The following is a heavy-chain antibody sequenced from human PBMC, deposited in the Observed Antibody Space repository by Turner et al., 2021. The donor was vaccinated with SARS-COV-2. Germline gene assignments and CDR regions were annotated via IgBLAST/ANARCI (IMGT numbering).Heavy chain of an antibody. CDR3: ASAFSVRGVKGEFDY. D-gene: IGHD3-10*01. V-gene: IGHV1-24*01. CDR1: GYTLIEFS. Sequence: QPQLVQSGAEEKKPGASVKVSCTVSGYTLIEFSMHWVRQGPGKGLELMGGFGPEDAETIYTQEFQGRVTMTEDTAKDTASMELSSLRSEDTAVYYCASAFSVRGVKGEFDYWGQGTLVTVSS. CDR2: FGPEDAET. J-gene: IGHJ4*02.